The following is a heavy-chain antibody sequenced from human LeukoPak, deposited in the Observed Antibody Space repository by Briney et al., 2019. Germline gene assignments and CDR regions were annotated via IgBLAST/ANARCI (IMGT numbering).Heavy chain of an antibody. V-gene: IGHV4-59*01. CDR3: ARELPSTGNWFDP. D-gene: IGHD1-14*01. J-gene: IGHJ5*02. Sequence: SETLSLTCNISGVPITDYYWSWIRLAPRRGLEWIGYMYYSGDSNSNPSLEGRVTMSADTSTNQFSLRLTSVTAADTAIYYCARELPSTGNWFDPWGQGILVTVSS. CDR2: MYYSGDS. CDR1: GVPITDYY.